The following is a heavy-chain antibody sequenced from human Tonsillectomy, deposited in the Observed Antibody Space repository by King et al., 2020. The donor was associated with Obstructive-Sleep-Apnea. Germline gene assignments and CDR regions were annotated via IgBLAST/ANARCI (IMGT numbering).Heavy chain of an antibody. Sequence: VQLVESVGGLVQPGGSLRLSCAASGFTFSNYWMHWVRQAPGKGLVWVSPLKSDGSTTTYADSVKGRFTVSRDNAKNTLYLQMNSLRDEDTAVYYCTRGRYYGMDVWGQGTTVTVSS. V-gene: IGHV3-74*03. J-gene: IGHJ6*02. CDR1: GFTFSNYW. CDR2: LKSDGSTT. CDR3: TRGRYYGMDV.